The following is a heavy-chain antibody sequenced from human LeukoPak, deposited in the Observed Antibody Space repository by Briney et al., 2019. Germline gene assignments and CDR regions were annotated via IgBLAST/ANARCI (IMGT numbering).Heavy chain of an antibody. CDR3: ATRGPVTPGAFDI. Sequence: GASVKVSCRVSGYTLTELSMHWVRQAPGKGLEWMGGFDPEDGETIYAQKFQGRVTMTEDTSTDTAYMELSSLRSEDTAVYYCATRGPVTPGAFDIWGQGTMVTVSS. J-gene: IGHJ3*02. CDR2: FDPEDGET. CDR1: GYTLTELS. V-gene: IGHV1-24*01. D-gene: IGHD4-17*01.